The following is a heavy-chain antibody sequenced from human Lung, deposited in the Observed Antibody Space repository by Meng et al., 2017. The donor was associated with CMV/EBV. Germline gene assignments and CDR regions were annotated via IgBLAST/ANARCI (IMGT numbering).Heavy chain of an antibody. CDR2: INPNNYYT. D-gene: IGHD3-22*01. V-gene: IGHV1-8*01. J-gene: IGHJ4*02. CDR1: GYTFTNYD. CDR3: ARGLGRRVGSSYFDY. Sequence: ASVXVSXKASGYTFTNYDINWVRRATGQGLEWMGRINPNNYYTDYAHQFQGSVTMTRTTSISTAYLELSGLKSEDTAVYYCARGLGRRVGSSYFDYWGQGTXVTVSS.